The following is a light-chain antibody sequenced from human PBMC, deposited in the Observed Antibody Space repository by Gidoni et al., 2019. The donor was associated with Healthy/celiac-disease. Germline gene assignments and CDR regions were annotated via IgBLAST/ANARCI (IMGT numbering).Light chain of an antibody. CDR1: QSISSW. Sequence: DIQMTQSPSTLSASVGDRVTITCRASQSISSWLAWYQQKPGKAPKLLIYKASSLESGVPSRFRGSGSGTEFTLTISSLQPDDFATYYCQQYNSYTWTFGQXNKVEIK. CDR3: QQYNSYTWT. V-gene: IGKV1-5*03. J-gene: IGKJ1*01. CDR2: KAS.